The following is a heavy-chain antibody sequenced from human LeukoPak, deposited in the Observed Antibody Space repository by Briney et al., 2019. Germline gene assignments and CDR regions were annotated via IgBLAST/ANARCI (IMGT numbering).Heavy chain of an antibody. CDR3: ARELPLAYSYGWYYYGMDV. Sequence: SETLSLTCAVSGGSISSYYWSWIRQPPGKGLEWIGYIYYSGSTNYNPSLNSRVTISVDTSKNQFSLKLSSVTAADTAVYYCARELPLAYSYGWYYYGMDVWGQGTTVTVSS. V-gene: IGHV4-59*01. J-gene: IGHJ6*02. CDR1: GGSISSYY. CDR2: IYYSGST. D-gene: IGHD5-18*01.